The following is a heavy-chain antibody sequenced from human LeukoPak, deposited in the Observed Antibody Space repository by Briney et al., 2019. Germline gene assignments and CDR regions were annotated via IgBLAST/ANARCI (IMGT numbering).Heavy chain of an antibody. V-gene: IGHV3-66*01. D-gene: IGHD1-26*01. CDR2: IYSDGSA. CDR1: GFTFNNYD. Sequence: GGSLRLSCAASGFTFNNYDMTWVRQAPGKGLEWVSVIYSDGSAYYADSVGGRFTISRDSSRNTVFLQMNSLRVEDTAVYYCARGSELGATCDYWGREPWSPSPQ. J-gene: IGHJ4*02. CDR3: ARGSELGATCDY.